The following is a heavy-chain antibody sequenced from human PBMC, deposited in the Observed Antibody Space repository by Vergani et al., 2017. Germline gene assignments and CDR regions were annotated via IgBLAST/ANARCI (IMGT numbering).Heavy chain of an antibody. CDR2: INPSGGHT. V-gene: IGHV1-46*03. CDR1: GYTFSNYY. J-gene: IGHJ4*02. Sequence: QVQVVQSGAEVKKSGASVKVSCKTSGYTFSNYYMHWVRQAPGQGLEWMGIINPSGGHTNYAQKFQGRVTMTRDTSTSTVYMELSSLRSEDTAIYYCARGDYGILTVYRYWRQGTLVTDSA. D-gene: IGHD3-9*01. CDR3: ARGDYGILTVYRY.